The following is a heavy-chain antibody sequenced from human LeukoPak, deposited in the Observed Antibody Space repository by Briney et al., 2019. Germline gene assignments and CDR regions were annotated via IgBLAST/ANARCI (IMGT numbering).Heavy chain of an antibody. CDR1: GFTFSSYS. V-gene: IGHV3-21*01. D-gene: IGHD6-13*01. Sequence: PGGSLRLSCAASGFTFSSYSMNWVRQAPGKGLEWVSSISSSSSYIYYADSVKGRFTISRDNAKNSLYLQTNSLRAEDTAVYYCARVFLGIAAAGSARIADYWGQGTLVTVSS. J-gene: IGHJ4*02. CDR2: ISSSSSYI. CDR3: ARVFLGIAAAGSARIADY.